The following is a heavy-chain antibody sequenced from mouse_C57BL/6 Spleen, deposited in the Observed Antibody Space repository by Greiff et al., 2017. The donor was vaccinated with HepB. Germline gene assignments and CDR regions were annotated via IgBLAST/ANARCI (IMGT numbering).Heavy chain of an antibody. V-gene: IGHV5-4*03. D-gene: IGHD2-5*01. CDR3: ASSYYSNYEGFAY. J-gene: IGHJ3*01. CDR1: GFTFSSYA. Sequence: EVKVVESGGGLVKPGGSLKLSCAASGFTFSSYAMSWVRQTPEKRLEWVATISDGGSYTYYPDNVKGRFTISRDNAKNNLYLQMSHLKSEDTAMYYCASSYYSNYEGFAYWGQGTLVTVSA. CDR2: ISDGGSYT.